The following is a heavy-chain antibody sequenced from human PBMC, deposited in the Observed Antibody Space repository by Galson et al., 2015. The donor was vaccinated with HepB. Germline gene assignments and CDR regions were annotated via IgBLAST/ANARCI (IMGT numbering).Heavy chain of an antibody. V-gene: IGHV3-53*01. D-gene: IGHD3-16*01. CDR1: GFNVNTYY. CDR2: IYPNGDT. Sequence: SLRLSCAASGFNVNTYYVSWVRQAPVKGLEWVSVIYPNGDTFYAESVMGRFTVSRDNSRNTVFLQMNSLRAADTAIYFCARGKGGQRDAFDIWGQGTMVTVSS. J-gene: IGHJ3*02. CDR3: ARGKGGQRDAFDI.